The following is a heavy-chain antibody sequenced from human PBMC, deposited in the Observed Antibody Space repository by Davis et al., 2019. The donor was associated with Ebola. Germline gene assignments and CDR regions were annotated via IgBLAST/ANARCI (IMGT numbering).Heavy chain of an antibody. D-gene: IGHD3-22*01. J-gene: IGHJ6*02. CDR2: ISSSSSTI. V-gene: IGHV3-48*02. Sequence: GGSLRLSCAASGFTFSSYSMNWVRQAPGKGLEWVSYISSSSSTIYYADSVKGRFTISRDNAKNSLYLQMNSLRDEDTAVYYCARVRPYYYDSSGYYGIDYYGMDVWGQGTTVTVSS. CDR3: ARVRPYYYDSSGYYGIDYYGMDV. CDR1: GFTFSSYS.